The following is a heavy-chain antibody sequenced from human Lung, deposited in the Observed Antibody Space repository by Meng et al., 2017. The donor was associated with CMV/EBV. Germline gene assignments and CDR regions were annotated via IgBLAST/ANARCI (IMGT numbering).Heavy chain of an antibody. D-gene: IGHD3-3*01. V-gene: IGHV3-33*06. CDR1: GFIFSNYV. CDR2: IWYDGSNK. J-gene: IGHJ6*02. CDR3: ANVLWGGSGRHRFYYGLDV. Sequence: LTXAASGFIFSNYVMHCVRQTPGKGLEWVAVIWYDGSNKYYSDSVKGRFTISRLNSKSTLYLQMNSLRAEDTGVYYCANVLWGGSGRHRFYYGLDVWXQGTVVTVSS.